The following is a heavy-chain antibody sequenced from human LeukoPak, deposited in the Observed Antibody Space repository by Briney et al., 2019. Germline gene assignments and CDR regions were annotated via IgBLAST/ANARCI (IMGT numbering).Heavy chain of an antibody. CDR1: GYTFTSSY. J-gene: IGHJ4*02. Sequence: ASVKVSCRASGYTFTSSYMHWLRQAPGQGLEWMGWINPNSGGTSYPQRFQGRVTMTRDTSITTAYMELTSLRSDDTAVYYCARGGYDYYFDYWGQGTLVTVSS. CDR3: ARGGYDYYFDY. V-gene: IGHV1-2*02. CDR2: INPNSGGT. D-gene: IGHD5-12*01.